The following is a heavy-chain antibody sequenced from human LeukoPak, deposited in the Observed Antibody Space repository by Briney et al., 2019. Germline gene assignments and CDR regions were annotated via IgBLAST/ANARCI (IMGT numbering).Heavy chain of an antibody. CDR1: GGSISSGSYY. J-gene: IGHJ6*03. V-gene: IGHV4-61*02. CDR2: IYTSGST. D-gene: IGHD3-10*01. Sequence: SETLSLTCTVSGGSISSGSYYWSWIRQPAGRGLEWIGRIYTSGSTNYNPSLKSRVTISVDTSKNQFSLKLSSVTAADTAVYYCARVGPTEMGRGGYWTDYYYYYMDVWGKGTTVTISS. CDR3: ARVGPTEMGRGGYWTDYYYYYMDV.